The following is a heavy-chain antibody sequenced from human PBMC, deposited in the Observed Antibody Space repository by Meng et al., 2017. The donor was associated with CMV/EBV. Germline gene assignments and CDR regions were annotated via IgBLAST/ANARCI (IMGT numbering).Heavy chain of an antibody. J-gene: IGHJ3*02. CDR1: GFTFSSYA. Sequence: SLKISCAASGFTFSSYAMSWVRQAPGKGLEWVSAISGSGGSTYYADSVKGRFTISRDNSKNTLYLQMNSLRAEDRAVYYCAKGEDIVVVPATECVLGAFDIWGQGTMVTVSS. CDR2: ISGSGGST. D-gene: IGHD2-2*01. V-gene: IGHV3-23*01. CDR3: AKGEDIVVVPATECVLGAFDI.